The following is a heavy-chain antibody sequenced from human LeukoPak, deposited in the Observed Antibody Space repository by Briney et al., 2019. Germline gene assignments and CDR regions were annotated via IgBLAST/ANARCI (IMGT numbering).Heavy chain of an antibody. CDR1: GYTFTDYY. Sequence: GASVKVSCKASGYTFTDYYIHWVRQAPGQGPEWVGWINPNSDGSNYAQKFQGRVAMTTDTSISTVYMELSRLRSDDTAVYYCARDLGMTRGIIWYYGMDVWGQGTTVTVSS. CDR3: ARDLGMTRGIIWYYGMDV. D-gene: IGHD3-10*01. V-gene: IGHV1-2*02. J-gene: IGHJ6*02. CDR2: INPNSDGS.